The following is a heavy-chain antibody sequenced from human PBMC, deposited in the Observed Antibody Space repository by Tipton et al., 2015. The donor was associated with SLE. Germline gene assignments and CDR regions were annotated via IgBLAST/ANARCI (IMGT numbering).Heavy chain of an antibody. V-gene: IGHV4-59*11. CDR3: ARDRAYYYDSSGSDAFDI. D-gene: IGHD3-22*01. J-gene: IGHJ3*02. CDR1: GGSISSHY. Sequence: TLSLTCTVSGGSISSHYWSWIRQPPGKGLEWIGYIYYSGSTNYNPSPKSRVTISVDTSKNQFSLKLSSVTAADTAVYYCARDRAYYYDSSGSDAFDIWGQGTMVTVSS. CDR2: IYYSGST.